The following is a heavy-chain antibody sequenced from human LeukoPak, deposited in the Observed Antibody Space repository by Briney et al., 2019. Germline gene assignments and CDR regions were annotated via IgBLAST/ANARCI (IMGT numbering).Heavy chain of an antibody. Sequence: SETLSLTCIVSGGSINNYYWSWIRQPAGKGLEWIGRIYTGGTTNCNPSLKSRVTISVDTSKNQFSLRLSSVTAADTAVYYCARDPNSALWGQGTLVTVSS. CDR2: IYTGGTT. D-gene: IGHD4-23*01. V-gene: IGHV4-4*07. J-gene: IGHJ4*02. CDR3: ARDPNSAL. CDR1: GGSINNYY.